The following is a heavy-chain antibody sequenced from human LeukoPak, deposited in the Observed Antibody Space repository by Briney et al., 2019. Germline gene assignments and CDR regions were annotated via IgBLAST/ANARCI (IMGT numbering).Heavy chain of an antibody. J-gene: IGHJ4*02. Sequence: PGGSLRLSCAASGFTLSSYAMSWVRKAPGKGLEWVSAISGSNTRTYYAASVKGRFTISRDNSKNILYLQMNSLRAEDTAVYYCAKQILGVVIGPAFDYWGQGILVTVSS. CDR2: ISGSNTRT. D-gene: IGHD3-3*01. CDR3: AKQILGVVIGPAFDY. V-gene: IGHV3-23*01. CDR1: GFTLSSYA.